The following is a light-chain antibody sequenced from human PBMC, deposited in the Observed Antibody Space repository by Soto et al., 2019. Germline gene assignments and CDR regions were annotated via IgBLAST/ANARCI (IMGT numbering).Light chain of an antibody. J-gene: IGKJ1*01. Sequence: DIQMTQSPSTLSASVGDRVTITCRASQSILSWLAWYQHKPGKAPKLLIYDASSLESGVPSRSSGSRSGTEFTLTISSLQPDDIATYYCQQYDTYWTFGQGTKVDIK. CDR2: DAS. V-gene: IGKV1-5*01. CDR3: QQYDTYWT. CDR1: QSILSW.